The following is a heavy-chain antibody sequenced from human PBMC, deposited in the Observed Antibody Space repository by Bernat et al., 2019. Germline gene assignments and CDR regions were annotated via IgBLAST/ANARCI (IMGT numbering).Heavy chain of an antibody. CDR2: ISSSGSTI. Sequence: EVQLVESGGGLVQPGGSLRLSCAASGFTFSSYEMNWVRQAPGKGLEWVSYISSSGSTIYYADSVKGRFTISIDNAKNSLYLQMNSLRAEDTAVYYCARGPNTIFGTGDWFDPWGQGTLVTVSS. D-gene: IGHD3-3*01. CDR1: GFTFSSYE. V-gene: IGHV3-48*03. CDR3: ARGPNTIFGTGDWFDP. J-gene: IGHJ5*02.